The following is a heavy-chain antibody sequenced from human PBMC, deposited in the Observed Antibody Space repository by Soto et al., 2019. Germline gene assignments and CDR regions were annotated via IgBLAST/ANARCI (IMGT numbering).Heavy chain of an antibody. CDR2: IKQDGSEK. J-gene: IGHJ6*02. CDR1: GFTFSSYW. CDR3: ARAVTSPHYDILTGYYYYYGMDV. V-gene: IGHV3-7*01. Sequence: GGSLRLSCAASGFTFSSYWMSWVRQAPGKGLEWVANIKQDGSEKYYVDSVKGRFTISRDNAKNSLYLQMNSLRAEDTAVYYCARAVTSPHYDILTGYYYYYGMDVWGQGTTVTVSS. D-gene: IGHD3-9*01.